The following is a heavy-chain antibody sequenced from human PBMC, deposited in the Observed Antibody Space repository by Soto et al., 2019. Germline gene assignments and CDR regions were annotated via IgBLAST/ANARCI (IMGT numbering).Heavy chain of an antibody. V-gene: IGHV1-69*02. D-gene: IGHD4-17*01. J-gene: IGHJ4*02. CDR1: GGTFSSYT. CDR2: IIPILGIA. CDR3: AADPTVTENY. Sequence: QVQLVQSGAEVKKPGSSVKVSCKASGGTFSSYTISWVRQAPGQGPEWMGRIIPILGIANYAQKFQGRVTITADKSTSTAYMELSSLRSEDTAVYYCAADPTVTENYWGQGTLVTVSS.